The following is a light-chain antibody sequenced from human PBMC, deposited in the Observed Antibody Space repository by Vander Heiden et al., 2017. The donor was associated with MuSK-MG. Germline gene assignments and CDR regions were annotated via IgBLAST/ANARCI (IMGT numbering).Light chain of an antibody. V-gene: IGKV1-39*01. J-gene: IGKJ2*02. CDR3: QQSDSPPRT. CDR2: AAS. CDR1: QSISSY. Sequence: DIQMTQSPSSLAASVGDRVTITCRASQSISSYLNWYQQKPGEAPRLLISAASSLQSGVPPRFRGSGSGTDFTLTITRLQPEDFATYYCQQSDSPPRTFGQGTKLEIK.